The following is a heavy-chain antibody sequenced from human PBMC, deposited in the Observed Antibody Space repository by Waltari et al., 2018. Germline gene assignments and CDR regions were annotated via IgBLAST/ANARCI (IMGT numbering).Heavy chain of an antibody. V-gene: IGHV3-7*01. Sequence: EVRLVESGGGLVQPGGSLRLSCAGSGFTFTRYWMSWVRRAPGKGLRRVANIKQDGSEQYYVDAVKGRFSISRDNARNSLYLEVNSLRAEDTAVYYCAISGFSGGCSSGCYRCWGQGTLVTVSS. CDR3: AISGFSGGCSSGCYRC. D-gene: IGHD6-19*01. CDR2: IKQDGSEQ. J-gene: IGHJ4*02. CDR1: GFTFTRYW.